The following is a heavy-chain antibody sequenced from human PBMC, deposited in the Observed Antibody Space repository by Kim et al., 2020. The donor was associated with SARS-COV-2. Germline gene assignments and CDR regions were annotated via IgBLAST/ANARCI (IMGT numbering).Heavy chain of an antibody. J-gene: IGHJ4*02. CDR1: GFTFSNAW. Sequence: GGSLRLSCAASGFTFSNAWMSWVRQAPGKGLEWVGRIKSKTDGGTTDYAAPVKGRFTISRDDSKNTLYLQMNSLKTEDTAVYYCTTEHAIPYYYDSSGYYVYWGQGTLVTVSS. V-gene: IGHV3-15*01. D-gene: IGHD3-22*01. CDR3: TTEHAIPYYYDSSGYYVY. CDR2: IKSKTDGGTT.